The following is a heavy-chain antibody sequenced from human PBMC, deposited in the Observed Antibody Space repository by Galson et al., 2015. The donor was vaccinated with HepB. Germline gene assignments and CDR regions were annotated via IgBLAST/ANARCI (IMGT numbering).Heavy chain of an antibody. CDR3: ARDRGSWYSGLNWFDP. J-gene: IGHJ5*02. V-gene: IGHV1-2*04. CDR2: INPNSGDT. Sequence: SVKVSCKASGSTFSAYYIHWVRLAPGQGLEWMGWINPNSGDTRYAQKFQGWVTMTRDTSITTVYMELSRLRSDDTAVYYCARDRGSWYSGLNWFDPWGRGTLVIVSS. D-gene: IGHD6-13*01. CDR1: GSTFSAYY.